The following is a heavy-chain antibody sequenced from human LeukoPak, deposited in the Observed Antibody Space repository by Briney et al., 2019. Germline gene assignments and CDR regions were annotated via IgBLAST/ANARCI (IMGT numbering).Heavy chain of an antibody. CDR3: AKCGYSYDTFDY. V-gene: IGHV3-30*18. CDR2: ISYDGSNK. J-gene: IGHJ4*02. CDR1: GFTFSSYG. Sequence: GGSLRLSCAASGFTFSSYGMHWVRQAPGKGLEWVAVISYDGSNKYYADSVKGRFTISRDNSKNTLYLQMNRLRAEDTAVYYCAKCGYSYDTFDYWGQGTLVTVSS. D-gene: IGHD5-18*01.